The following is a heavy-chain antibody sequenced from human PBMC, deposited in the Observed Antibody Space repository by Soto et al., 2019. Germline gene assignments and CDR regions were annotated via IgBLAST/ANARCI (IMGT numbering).Heavy chain of an antibody. V-gene: IGHV1-69*01. CDR2: IIPIFGTA. Sequence: QVQLVQSGAEVKKPGSSVKVSCKASGGTFSSYSINWVRQAPGQGLEWMGEIIPIFGTANYAQKFQGRVAITADESTSTAYMELSSLRSEDTAVYYCARDGGRHSGGIDYWGQGPLVTVSS. J-gene: IGHJ4*02. CDR1: GGTFSSYS. D-gene: IGHD2-15*01. CDR3: ARDGGRHSGGIDY.